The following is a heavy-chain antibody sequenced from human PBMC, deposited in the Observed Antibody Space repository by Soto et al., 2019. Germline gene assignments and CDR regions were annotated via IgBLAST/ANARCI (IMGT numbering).Heavy chain of an antibody. J-gene: IGHJ3*01. CDR1: GDSVSNTNAA. CDR2: TYYRSKWRI. CDR3: ARGNSGLRAFDV. V-gene: IGHV6-1*01. D-gene: IGHD6-19*01. Sequence: SQTLSLTCAISGDSVSNTNAACGWIRQSPSRGLEWLGRTYYRSKWRIDYALSVRSRININPDTSKNQLSLQLISVTPEDTAVYYCARGNSGLRAFDVWGQGTMVTVSS.